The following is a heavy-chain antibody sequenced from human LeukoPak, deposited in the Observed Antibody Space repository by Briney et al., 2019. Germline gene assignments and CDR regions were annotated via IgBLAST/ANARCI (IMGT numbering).Heavy chain of an antibody. J-gene: IGHJ6*02. Sequence: ASVTVSCKASGYTFTSYYMHWVRQAPGQGLEWMGIINPSGGSTSYAQKFQGRVTMTRDTSTSTVYMELSSLRSEDTAVYYCARDYGSTSKYYYYGMDVWGQGTTVTVSS. CDR2: INPSGGST. CDR1: GYTFTSYY. CDR3: ARDYGSTSKYYYYGMDV. V-gene: IGHV1-46*01. D-gene: IGHD2-2*01.